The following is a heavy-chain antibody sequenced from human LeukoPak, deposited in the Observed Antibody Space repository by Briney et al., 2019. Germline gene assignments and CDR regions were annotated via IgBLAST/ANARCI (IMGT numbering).Heavy chain of an antibody. J-gene: IGHJ4*02. CDR2: VSSVGSSD. CDR1: GFTFSSFG. Sequence: GRPLRLSCVASGFTFSSFGMHWVRQAPGKGLEWVALVSSVGSSDYYADSLKGRFTISRDNSKNTLYLQMNSLRPEDTAVYYCAKLSYDTSAYHEDYWGQGTLVTVSS. D-gene: IGHD3-22*01. V-gene: IGHV3-30*18. CDR3: AKLSYDTSAYHEDY.